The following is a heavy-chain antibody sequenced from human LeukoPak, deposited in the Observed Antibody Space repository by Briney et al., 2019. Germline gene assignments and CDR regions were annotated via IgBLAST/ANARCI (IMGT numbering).Heavy chain of an antibody. D-gene: IGHD5-24*01. CDR1: GFTFSSYA. Sequence: GGSLRLSCAASGFTFSSYAMSWVRQAPGKGLEWVSAISGSGGSTYYADSVKGRFTISRDNSKNTLYLQMNSLRAEDTAVYYCAKDGGDGYNYGYYYYCMDVWGKGTTVTVSS. CDR2: ISGSGGST. CDR3: AKDGGDGYNYGYYYYCMDV. V-gene: IGHV3-23*01. J-gene: IGHJ6*03.